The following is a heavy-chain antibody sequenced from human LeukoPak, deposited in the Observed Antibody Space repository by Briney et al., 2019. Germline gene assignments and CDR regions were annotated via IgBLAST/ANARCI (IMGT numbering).Heavy chain of an antibody. D-gene: IGHD2-2*01. CDR1: GFTFSSYA. V-gene: IGHV3-23*01. J-gene: IGHJ4*02. CDR3: AKDTPDCSSTSCYEDY. CDR2: ISGSGGST. Sequence: GGSLRLSCAASGFTFSSYAMSWVRQAPGKGLEWVSAISGSGGSTYYADSVKGRFTTSRDNSKNTLYLQMNSLRAEDTAVYYCAKDTPDCSSTSCYEDYWGQGTLVTVSS.